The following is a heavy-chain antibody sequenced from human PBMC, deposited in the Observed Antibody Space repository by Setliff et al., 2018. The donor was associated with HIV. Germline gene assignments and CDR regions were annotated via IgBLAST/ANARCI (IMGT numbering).Heavy chain of an antibody. J-gene: IGHJ4*02. CDR3: ARRPVLHNSGSVFDK. Sequence: LSLTCTVSGGSISGYHWNWLRQTPGKGLECIGNIYYSGGTDYNPSLKSRLTISLDTSKNQFSLKLTSVTAADTAIYYCARRPVLHNSGSVFDKWGQGTLVTVS. CDR2: IYYSGGT. CDR1: GGSISGYH. D-gene: IGHD6-25*01. V-gene: IGHV4-59*08.